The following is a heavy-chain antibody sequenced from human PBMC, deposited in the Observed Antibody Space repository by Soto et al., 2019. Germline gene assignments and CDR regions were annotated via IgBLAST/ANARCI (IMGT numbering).Heavy chain of an antibody. V-gene: IGHV1-24*01. CDR3: ATVAAQTVGLQHPGIYMGV. J-gene: IGHJ6*03. Sequence: GASVKVSCKVSGYTLTELSMHWVRQAPGKGLEWMGGFDPEDGETIYAQKFQGRVTMTEDTSTDAAYMELSSLRSEDTVVYYCATVAAQTVGLQHPGIYMGVGGKGTTVTVSS. CDR2: FDPEDGET. CDR1: GYTLTELS. D-gene: IGHD3-16*01.